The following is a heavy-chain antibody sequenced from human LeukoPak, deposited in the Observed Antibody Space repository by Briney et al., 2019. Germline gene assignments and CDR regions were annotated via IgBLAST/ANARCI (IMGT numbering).Heavy chain of an antibody. J-gene: IGHJ4*02. D-gene: IGHD3-22*01. CDR1: GFTFSNYW. CDR3: ASPVGYYYDSSGYSYFDY. V-gene: IGHV3-7*03. Sequence: GGSLRLSCAASGFTFSNYWMSWVRQAPGKGLEWVANIKQDRSEKYYVDSVKGRFTISRDNAKNSLYLQMNSLRAEDTAVYYCASPVGYYYDSSGYSYFDYWGQGTLVTVSS. CDR2: IKQDRSEK.